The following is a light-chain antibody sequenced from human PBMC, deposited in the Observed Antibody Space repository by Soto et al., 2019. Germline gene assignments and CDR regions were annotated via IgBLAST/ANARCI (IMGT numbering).Light chain of an antibody. V-gene: IGKV3-20*01. J-gene: IGKJ4*01. CDR2: DAS. CDR1: QTVGVR. CDR3: QVYDRSPL. Sequence: EIVLTQSPATPSASPGERATLSCRASQTVGVRLAWYQHKPGQAPRLLMYDASGRASGIPDRFSGSGSGTDFTLTISRLEPEDFAVYYCQVYDRSPLFGGGTKVDIK.